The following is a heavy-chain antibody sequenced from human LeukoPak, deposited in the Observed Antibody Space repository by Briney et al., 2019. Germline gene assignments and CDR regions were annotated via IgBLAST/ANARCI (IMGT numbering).Heavy chain of an antibody. J-gene: IGHJ4*02. D-gene: IGHD1-26*01. Sequence: PGGSLRLSCAASGFTFSTYGMSWVRQAPGKGLEWVSGISGRGDDTYYADSVKGRFTISRDNSKDTLYLQMNSLRADDTAVYYCANTGGSYADYWGQGTLVTVSS. CDR1: GFTFSTYG. CDR3: ANTGGSYADY. V-gene: IGHV3-23*01. CDR2: ISGRGDDT.